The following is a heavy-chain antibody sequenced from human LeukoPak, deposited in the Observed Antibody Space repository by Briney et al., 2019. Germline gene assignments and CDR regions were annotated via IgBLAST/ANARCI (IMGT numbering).Heavy chain of an antibody. CDR1: GFSLSGNA. V-gene: IGHV3-23*01. J-gene: IGHJ3*02. CDR3: AKGNLHLGQDPCET. CDR2: IGPDDAT. D-gene: IGHD1-14*01. Sequence: GGSLRLSCAASGFSLSGNAVSWVRQAPGKRPEWVAGIGPDDATFYPASVRGRFTISRDTSQNTMYLQMNSLRAEDTALYYCAKGNLHLGQDPCETWGQGTLVTVSP.